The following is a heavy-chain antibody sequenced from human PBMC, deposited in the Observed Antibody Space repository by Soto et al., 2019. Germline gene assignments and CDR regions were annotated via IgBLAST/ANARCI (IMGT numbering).Heavy chain of an antibody. CDR3: VRERTGYYGWFDP. V-gene: IGHV3-33*01. J-gene: IGHJ5*02. Sequence: GGSLRLSCAASGFTFSSYGMHWVRQAPGKGLEWVAVIWYDGSNKYYADSVKGRFTISRDNSKNTLYLQMNSLRAEDTAVFYCVRERTGYYGWFDPWGQGTLVTVSS. D-gene: IGHD3-9*01. CDR1: GFTFSSYG. CDR2: IWYDGSNK.